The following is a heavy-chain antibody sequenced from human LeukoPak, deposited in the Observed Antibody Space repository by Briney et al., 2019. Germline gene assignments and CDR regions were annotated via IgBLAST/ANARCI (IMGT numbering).Heavy chain of an antibody. Sequence: SETLSLTCAVYGGSFSGYYWSWIRQHPGKGLEWIGYIYYSGSTYYNPSLKSRVTISVDTSKNQFSLKLSSVTAADTAVYYCARDSGYEYWYFDLWGRGTLVTVSS. CDR1: GGSFSGYY. CDR3: ARDSGYEYWYFDL. D-gene: IGHD5-12*01. V-gene: IGHV4-31*11. CDR2: IYYSGST. J-gene: IGHJ2*01.